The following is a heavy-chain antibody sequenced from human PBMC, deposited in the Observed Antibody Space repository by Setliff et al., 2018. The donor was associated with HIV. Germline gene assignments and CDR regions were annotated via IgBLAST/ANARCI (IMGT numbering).Heavy chain of an antibody. J-gene: IGHJ4*02. CDR1: GYTFSGYY. CDR3: ALASIVSTARWNH. CDR2: INPNSGGT. D-gene: IGHD1-26*01. Sequence: ASVKVSCKASGYTFSGYYLHWVRRAPGQGLEWMGWINPNSGGTNYAQKFQGRVTMTRDTSISTAYMDLSSLTSDNTAVYYCALASIVSTARWNHWGRGTTVTVSS. V-gene: IGHV1-2*02.